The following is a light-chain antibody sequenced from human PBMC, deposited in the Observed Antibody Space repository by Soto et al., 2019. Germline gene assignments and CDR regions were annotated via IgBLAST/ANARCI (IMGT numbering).Light chain of an antibody. Sequence: EIVLTQSPDTLSLSPGERATLSCRASQSIYINSLAWYQHKRGQAPRLLIYAATVRATAVPDRFNGSGSGTDFALTISRLEPEDSAMYYCQQYGDSPFAFGPGTKVDIK. CDR3: QQYGDSPFA. V-gene: IGKV3-20*01. CDR1: QSIYINS. J-gene: IGKJ3*01. CDR2: AAT.